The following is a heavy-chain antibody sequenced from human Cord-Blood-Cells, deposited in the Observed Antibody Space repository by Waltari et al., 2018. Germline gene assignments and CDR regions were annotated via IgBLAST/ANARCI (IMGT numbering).Heavy chain of an antibody. D-gene: IGHD3-9*01. V-gene: IGHV1-69*01. CDR1: GGTFSRNA. J-gene: IGHJ3*02. Sequence: QVQLVQSGAEVKKPGSSVKVSCKASGGTFSRNAISWVRQAPGPGLEWTGGIIPIFSTAKYAQKFQGRVTITADESTSTAYMELSSPRSEDTAVYYCASWGGYDILSGYYAFDIWGQGTMVTVSS. CDR3: ASWGGYDILSGYYAFDI. CDR2: IIPIFSTA.